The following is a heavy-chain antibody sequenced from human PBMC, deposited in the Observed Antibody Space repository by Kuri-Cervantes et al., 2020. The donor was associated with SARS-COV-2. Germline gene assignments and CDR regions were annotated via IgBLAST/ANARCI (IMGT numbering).Heavy chain of an antibody. CDR1: GFIFSDYY. Sequence: GESPKISCAASGFIFSDYYMTWIRQAPGKGLEWVSNIGPSGTTKYYADSVKGRFTISRDNAKNSLYLQMNSLSAEDTAVYYCATPDYYGSSGYYSVAFDIWGQGTMVTVSS. J-gene: IGHJ3*02. V-gene: IGHV3-11*04. CDR2: IGPSGTTK. CDR3: ATPDYYGSSGYYSVAFDI. D-gene: IGHD3-22*01.